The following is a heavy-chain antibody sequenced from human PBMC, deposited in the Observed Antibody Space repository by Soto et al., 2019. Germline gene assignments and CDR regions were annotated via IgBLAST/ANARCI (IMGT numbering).Heavy chain of an antibody. V-gene: IGHV4-30-4*01. J-gene: IGHJ4*02. CDR1: GGSISSGDYY. D-gene: IGHD5-12*01. CDR2: IYYSGST. CDR3: ACRGYSGYEEDY. Sequence: SETLSLTCTVSGGSISSGDYYWSWIRQPPGKGLEWIGYIYYSGSTYYNPSLKSRVTMSVDTSKNQFSLKLSSVTAADTAVYYCACRGYSGYEEDYWGQGTLVTVSS.